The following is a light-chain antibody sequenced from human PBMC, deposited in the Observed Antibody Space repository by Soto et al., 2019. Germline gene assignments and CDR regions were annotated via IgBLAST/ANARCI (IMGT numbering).Light chain of an antibody. CDR2: KDS. Sequence: SYELTQPPSVSESPGQTARITCSGDALPKQYAHWYQQKPGQAPLLVIYKDSERPSGIPERFSGSSSGTTVTLTISGVQAEDEADYYCQSADSSLVFGGGTKVTVL. V-gene: IGLV3-25*03. CDR1: ALPKQY. J-gene: IGLJ2*01. CDR3: QSADSSLV.